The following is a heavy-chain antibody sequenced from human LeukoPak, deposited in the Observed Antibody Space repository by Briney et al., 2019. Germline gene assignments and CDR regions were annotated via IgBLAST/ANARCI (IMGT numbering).Heavy chain of an antibody. Sequence: SETLSLTCTVSGASIITHYWSWIRQPPEKGPEWIGDFYFSGSTNYNPSPKSRATISGDTSKNQFSLNLRSVTAADTAVYYCARAGGIATAHLDLDHWGRGTLVTVSS. CDR2: FYFSGST. D-gene: IGHD6-13*01. J-gene: IGHJ4*02. CDR1: GASIITHY. CDR3: ARAGGIATAHLDLDH. V-gene: IGHV4-59*11.